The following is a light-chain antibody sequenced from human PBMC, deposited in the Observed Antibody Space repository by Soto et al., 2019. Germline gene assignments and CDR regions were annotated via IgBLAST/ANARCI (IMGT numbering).Light chain of an antibody. V-gene: IGKV3-20*01. J-gene: IGKJ1*01. CDR2: GAS. CDR1: QNINSDY. Sequence: EIVLTQSPGTLSLSPGERATLSCRASQNINSDYLAWYQQKPDQAPRLLIYGASSRATGIPDRFSGSGSGTDFTLTISRLAPEDFAVYYCQQYGSSPRTFGQGTKVEIK. CDR3: QQYGSSPRT.